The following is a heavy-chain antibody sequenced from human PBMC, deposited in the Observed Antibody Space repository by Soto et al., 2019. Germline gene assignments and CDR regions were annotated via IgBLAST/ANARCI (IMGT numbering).Heavy chain of an antibody. D-gene: IGHD2-21*02. J-gene: IGHJ4*02. CDR1: GFTFSSYG. CDR2: ISYDGSNK. Sequence: QVQLVESGGGVVQPGRSLRLSCAASGFTFSSYGMHWVRQAPGKGLEWVAVISYDGSNKYYADSVKGRFTISRDNSKNTLYLQMKSLRAEDTAVYYCAKDPGGDCYSCLGYWGQGTLVTVSS. CDR3: AKDPGGDCYSCLGY. V-gene: IGHV3-30*18.